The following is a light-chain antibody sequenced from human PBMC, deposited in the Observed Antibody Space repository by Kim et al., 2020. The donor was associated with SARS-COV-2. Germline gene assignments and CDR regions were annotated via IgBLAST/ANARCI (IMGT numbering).Light chain of an antibody. Sequence: QSVVTQPASVSGSPGQSITISCTGTSSDVGGYNYVSWYQQHPGKAPKLMIYDVSNRPSGVSNRFSGSKSGNTASLTISGLQAEDEADYYCSSYTSSSTLVFCGGTQLTVL. CDR1: SSDVGGYNY. V-gene: IGLV2-14*03. J-gene: IGLJ2*01. CDR3: SSYTSSSTLV. CDR2: DVS.